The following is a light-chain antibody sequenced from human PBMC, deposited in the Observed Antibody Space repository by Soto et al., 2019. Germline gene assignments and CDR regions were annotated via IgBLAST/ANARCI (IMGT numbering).Light chain of an antibody. V-gene: IGKV1-39*01. CDR2: GVS. CDR3: HQSYSIPHT. J-gene: IGKJ2*01. Sequence: EIQMTQSPSSLSVSVGDRVTITCRASQSISTYLNWYQHKPGKAPTVVIYGVSSLQSGVPSRFGGSGSGTEFTLTISSLQPDDFATYYCHQSYSIPHTFGQGTKLEIK. CDR1: QSISTY.